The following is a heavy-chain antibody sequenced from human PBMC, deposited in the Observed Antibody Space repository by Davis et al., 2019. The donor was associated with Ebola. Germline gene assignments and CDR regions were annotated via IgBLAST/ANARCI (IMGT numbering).Heavy chain of an antibody. CDR1: GFTFSSYG. D-gene: IGHD2-2*01. CDR3: AKDGGNYCSSTSCYFDY. CDR2: IWYDGSNK. V-gene: IGHV3-33*06. Sequence: GGSLRLSCAASGFTFSSYGMHWVRQAPGKGLEWVAVIWYDGSNKYYADSVKGRFTISRDNSKNTLYLQMNSLRAEDTAVYYCAKDGGNYCSSTSCYFDYWGQGTLVTVSS. J-gene: IGHJ4*02.